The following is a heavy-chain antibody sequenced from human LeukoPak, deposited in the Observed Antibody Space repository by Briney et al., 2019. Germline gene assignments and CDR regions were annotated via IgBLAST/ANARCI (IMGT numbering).Heavy chain of an antibody. V-gene: IGHV3-30*18. J-gene: IGHJ4*02. CDR2: ISYDGSNK. D-gene: IGHD3-22*01. CDR3: AKGPDSSGYYFDY. Sequence: HPGGSLRLSCAASGFTFSSYGMHWVRQAPGKGLEWVAVISYDGSNKYYADSVKGRFTISRDNSKNTLYLQMNSLRAEDTAVYYCAKGPDSSGYYFDYWGQGTLVTVSS. CDR1: GFTFSSYG.